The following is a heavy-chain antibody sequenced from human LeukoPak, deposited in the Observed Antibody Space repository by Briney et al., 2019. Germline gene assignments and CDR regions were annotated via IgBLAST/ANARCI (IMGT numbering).Heavy chain of an antibody. Sequence: AGRSLRLSCAASGFTFSSYGMHWVRQAPGKGLEWVAVISYDGSNKYYADSVKGRFTISRDNSKNTLYLQMNSLRAEDTAVYYCAKMWEQWLVDDAFDIWGQGTMVTVSS. D-gene: IGHD6-19*01. J-gene: IGHJ3*02. CDR1: GFTFSSYG. CDR2: ISYDGSNK. CDR3: AKMWEQWLVDDAFDI. V-gene: IGHV3-30*18.